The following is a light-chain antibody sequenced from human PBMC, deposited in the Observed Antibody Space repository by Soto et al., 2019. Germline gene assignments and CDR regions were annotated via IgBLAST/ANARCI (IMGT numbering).Light chain of an antibody. V-gene: IGKV3-15*01. CDR1: QSVGSN. CDR3: QQYNNWPPYT. CDR2: GAS. J-gene: IGKJ2*01. Sequence: IVMTQSPATLSVSPGERATLSCRASQSVGSNLAWYQQKPGQAPRLLIYGASTRATGVPARFSGSGSGTEFTLTISSMQSEDFAVYYCQQYNNWPPYTFGLGTKLEIK.